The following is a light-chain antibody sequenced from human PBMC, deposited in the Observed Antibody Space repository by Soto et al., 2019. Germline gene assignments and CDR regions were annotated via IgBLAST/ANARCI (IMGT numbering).Light chain of an antibody. J-gene: IGKJ3*01. CDR1: QSLVSSNGKTY. CDR2: KVS. Sequence: VMTQSPLSLAVTLGQSSSITCKSSQSLVSSNGKTYLNWFQQRPGKSPRLLIYKVSNRDSGVPDRLSGSRSGADFTLKISRVEAEDVGTYSCMQGIHWFTVGPGTKVEI. CDR3: MQGIHWFT. V-gene: IGKV2-30*01.